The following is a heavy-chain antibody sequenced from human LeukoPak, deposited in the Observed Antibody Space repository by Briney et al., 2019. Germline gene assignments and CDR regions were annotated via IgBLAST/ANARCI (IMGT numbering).Heavy chain of an antibody. V-gene: IGHV1-24*01. J-gene: IGHJ4*02. CDR3: ATYRITIFGVVNRGQWDY. CDR1: GGTFSSYA. D-gene: IGHD3-3*01. CDR2: FDPEDGET. Sequence: ASVKVSCKASGGTFSSYAISWVRQAPGKGLEWMGGFDPEDGETIYAQKFQGRVTMTEDTSTDTAYMELSSLRSEDTAVYYCATYRITIFGVVNRGQWDYWGQGTLVTVSS.